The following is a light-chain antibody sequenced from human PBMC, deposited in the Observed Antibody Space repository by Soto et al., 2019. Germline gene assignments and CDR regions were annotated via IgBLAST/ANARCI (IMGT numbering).Light chain of an antibody. CDR3: QQYGSSPWT. V-gene: IGKV3-20*01. J-gene: IGKJ1*01. Sequence: EIVLTQSPATLSLSPRERATLSCRASQNVANYLDWYQQKPGQAPRLLIYGASSRATGIPDRFSGSGSGTDFTLTISRLEPEDFAVYYCQQYGSSPWTFGQGTKVDIK. CDR2: GAS. CDR1: QNVANY.